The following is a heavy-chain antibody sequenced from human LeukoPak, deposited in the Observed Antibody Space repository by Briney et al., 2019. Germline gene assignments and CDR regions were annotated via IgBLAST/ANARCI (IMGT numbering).Heavy chain of an antibody. D-gene: IGHD3-22*01. J-gene: IGHJ4*02. V-gene: IGHV1-18*01. Sequence: ASVKVSCKASGYTFTTFGISWLRQPHGEVLEWMGCIIADNAHTNYAQNLQGRATMTRDTSISTADMELSRLRSDDTAVYYCARGPRITMIVVQLGYWGQGTLVTVSS. CDR2: IIADNAHT. CDR3: ARGPRITMIVVQLGY. CDR1: GYTFTTFG.